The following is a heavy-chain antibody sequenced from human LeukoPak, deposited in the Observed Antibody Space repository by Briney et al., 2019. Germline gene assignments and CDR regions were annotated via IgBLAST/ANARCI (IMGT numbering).Heavy chain of an antibody. V-gene: IGHV3-21*01. Sequence: GGSLRLSCAASGFTFSSYSMNWVRQAPGKGLEWVSSISGSSSYIYYADSVKGRFTISRDNANNSLFLQMDRLTAEDTAVYYCVPLNWNPPGDFDRWGQGTLVTVSS. CDR1: GFTFSSYS. CDR3: VPLNWNPPGDFDR. J-gene: IGHJ4*02. D-gene: IGHD1-20*01. CDR2: ISGSSSYI.